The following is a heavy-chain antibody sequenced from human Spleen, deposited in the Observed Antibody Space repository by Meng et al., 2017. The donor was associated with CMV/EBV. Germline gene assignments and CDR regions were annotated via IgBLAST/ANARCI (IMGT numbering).Heavy chain of an antibody. CDR2: IDWNDDK. D-gene: IGHD1-14*01. J-gene: IGHJ6*02. CDR1: GFSLSTSGMR. CDR3: ARAAGDYYYGMDV. V-gene: IGHV2-70D*14. Sequence: SGPTLVKPTQTLALTCSFSGFSLSTSGMRVTWIRQPPGKALEWLARIDWNDDKFYSTSLRTRLTISKDTSKTQVVLTMTNMDPVDTATYYSARAAGDYYYGMDVWGQGTTVTVSS.